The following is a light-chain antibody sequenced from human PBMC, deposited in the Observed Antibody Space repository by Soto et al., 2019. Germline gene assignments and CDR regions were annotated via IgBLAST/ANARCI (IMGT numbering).Light chain of an antibody. CDR2: DVS. CDR1: SSDVGGYKY. J-gene: IGLJ1*01. V-gene: IGLV2-14*03. CDR3: SSYTSTTPYV. Sequence: QSALTQPASVSGSPGQSITIPCTGTSSDVGGYKYVSWYQQHPGKAPKLMIYDVSNRPSGVSNRFSGSKSGNTASLTISGLQAEDEADYYCSSYTSTTPYVFGTGTKLTVL.